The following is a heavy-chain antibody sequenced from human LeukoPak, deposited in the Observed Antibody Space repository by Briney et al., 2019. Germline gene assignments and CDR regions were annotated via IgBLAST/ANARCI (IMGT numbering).Heavy chain of an antibody. CDR2: IYYSGST. V-gene: IGHV4-59*01. CDR3: ARTSEGYCSGGSCWDFYYYMDV. Sequence: SETLSLTCTVSGGSISSYYWSWIRQPPGKGLEWIGYIYYSGSTNYNPSLKSRVTISVDTSKNQFSLKLSSVTAADTAVYYCARTSEGYCSGGSCWDFYYYMDVWGKGTTVTVSS. D-gene: IGHD2-15*01. J-gene: IGHJ6*03. CDR1: GGSISSYY.